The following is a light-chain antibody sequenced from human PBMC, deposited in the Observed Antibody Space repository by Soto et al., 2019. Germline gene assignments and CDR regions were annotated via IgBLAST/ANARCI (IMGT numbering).Light chain of an antibody. J-gene: IGKJ1*01. Sequence: EIVLTQSPGTLSLSPGQRATLSCRASQSVSSGNLAWYQQKPGQAPRLLIYGTSNRATGIPDRFTGSGSGTEFTLTISSLQSEDFAVYYCQQYNNWPRTFGQGTKVDIK. V-gene: IGKV3D-15*01. CDR3: QQYNNWPRT. CDR2: GTS. CDR1: QSVSSGN.